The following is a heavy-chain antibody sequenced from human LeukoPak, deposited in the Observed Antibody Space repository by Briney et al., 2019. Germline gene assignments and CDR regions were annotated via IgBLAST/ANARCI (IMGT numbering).Heavy chain of an antibody. CDR2: ISAYNGNT. CDR3: ARDRSSSDY. J-gene: IGHJ4*02. V-gene: IGHV1-18*04. D-gene: IGHD3-10*01. Sequence: GASVTVSFKASGYTFSNYIISWVRQAPGQGLEWMGCISAYNGNTNYAQKLQGRVTMTTDTSTSTAYMELRSLRSDDTAVYYCARDRSSSDYWGQGTLVTVSS. CDR1: GYTFSNYI.